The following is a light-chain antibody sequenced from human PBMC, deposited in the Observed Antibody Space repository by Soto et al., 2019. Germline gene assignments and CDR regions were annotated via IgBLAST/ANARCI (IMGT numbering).Light chain of an antibody. V-gene: IGKV1-5*01. CDR2: DAS. Sequence: DVKMTQSLSTLSASLGDRVTITCRASQSISSWLAWYQQKPGTAPKLLISDASSLKSGVPSRFSGSGSGTEFTLTISSLQPDDFATYYCQHYNSYSEAFGQGTKVDIK. CDR3: QHYNSYSEA. CDR1: QSISSW. J-gene: IGKJ1*01.